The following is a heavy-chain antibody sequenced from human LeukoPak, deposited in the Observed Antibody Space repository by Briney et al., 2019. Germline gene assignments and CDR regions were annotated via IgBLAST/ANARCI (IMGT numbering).Heavy chain of an antibody. J-gene: IGHJ4*02. CDR3: ARGISIYCSSTSCPFYY. CDR1: GYTFTSYG. CDR2: TSAYNGNT. D-gene: IGHD2-2*01. Sequence: ASVKVSCKASGYTFTSYGISWVRQAPGQGLEWMGWTSAYNGNTNYAQKLQGRVTMTTDTSTSTAYMELRSLRSDDTAVYYCARGISIYCSSTSCPFYYWGQGTLVTVSS. V-gene: IGHV1-18*01.